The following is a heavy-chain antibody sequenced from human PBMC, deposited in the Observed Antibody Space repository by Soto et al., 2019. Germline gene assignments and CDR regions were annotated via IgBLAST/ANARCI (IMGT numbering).Heavy chain of an antibody. D-gene: IGHD6-19*01. CDR1: GYSFTSYW. V-gene: IGHV5-10-1*01. Sequence: PGASRKISCQGSGYSFTSYWISWVRQMPGKGLEWMGRIDPSDSYTNYSPSFQGHVTISADKSISTAYLQWSSLKASDTAMYYCARIPIAVAGGYNWFDPWGQGTLVTVSS. CDR3: ARIPIAVAGGYNWFDP. CDR2: IDPSDSYT. J-gene: IGHJ5*02.